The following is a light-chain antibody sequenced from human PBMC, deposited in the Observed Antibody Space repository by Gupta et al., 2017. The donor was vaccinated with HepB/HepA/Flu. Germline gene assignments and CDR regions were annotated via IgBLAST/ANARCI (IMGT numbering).Light chain of an antibody. CDR3: QQYETLSPLT. J-gene: IGKJ4*01. V-gene: IGKV1-33*01. CDR2: DAS. CDR1: QDISNY. Sequence: DIQMTQPPSSLSASVGDRVTITCQASQDISNYLNWYQQKPGQAPKLLIYDASNLERGVPSRFSGGGSGTHFSFTINSLQPEDIATYYCQQYETLSPLTFGGGTKVEIK.